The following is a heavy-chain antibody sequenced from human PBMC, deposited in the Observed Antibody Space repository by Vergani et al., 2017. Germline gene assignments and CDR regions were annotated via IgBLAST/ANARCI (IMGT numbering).Heavy chain of an antibody. J-gene: IGHJ4*02. CDR3: ARDLEMTRVAYSYDADY. V-gene: IGHV1-69*08. CDR1: GGTFRSYT. D-gene: IGHD5-24*01. Sequence: QVQLVQSGAEVKKPGSSVKVSCKASGGTFRSYTISWVRQAPGQGLEWLGRIIPILGIAHYAQKFPGRVTITADKSTSTASMELSSLRSEDTDVYYCARDLEMTRVAYSYDADYWGQGTLVTVSS. CDR2: IIPILGIA.